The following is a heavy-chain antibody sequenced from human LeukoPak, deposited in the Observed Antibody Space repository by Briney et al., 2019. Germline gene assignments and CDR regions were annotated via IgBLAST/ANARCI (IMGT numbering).Heavy chain of an antibody. CDR3: ATSSHSGNYRAH. Sequence: SETLSLTCSVSGVSVRSDYLSWIRQTPGNGLEWIGYISYTEDSNYNPSLRSRVTISTDTSENQFSLHLSSVTATDTAVYYCATSSHSGNYRAHWGPGTLVTVSS. D-gene: IGHD3-10*01. J-gene: IGHJ4*02. V-gene: IGHV4-59*08. CDR2: ISYTEDS. CDR1: GVSVRSDY.